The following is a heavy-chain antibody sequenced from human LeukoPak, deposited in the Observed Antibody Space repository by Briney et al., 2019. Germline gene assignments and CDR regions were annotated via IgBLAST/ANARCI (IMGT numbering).Heavy chain of an antibody. CDR2: IHSADSNT. D-gene: IGHD4-17*01. V-gene: IGHV5-51*01. CDR3: AGARHGDYRWDY. CDR1: GYSFTNYW. J-gene: IGHJ4*02. Sequence: GESPKISCKDSGYSFTNYWIGWVRQMPGKGLEWMGIIHSADSNTKYSPSFQGQVTISADKSISTALLQWSGLKASDTAMYYCAGARHGDYRWDYWGQGTLVTVSS.